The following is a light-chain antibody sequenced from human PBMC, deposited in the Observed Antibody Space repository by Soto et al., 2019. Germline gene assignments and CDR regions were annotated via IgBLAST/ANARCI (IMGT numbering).Light chain of an antibody. CDR1: QSISRSY. CDR2: GAS. CDR3: QQYNKWPPLT. Sequence: EIVMTQSPATLSVSPGERATLSCRASQSISRSYLAWYQQKPGQAPRLLIYGASTRATGIPSRFSGSGSGTEFTLTISNLQSKGCAVYYCQQYNKWPPLTFGGGTKVEIK. V-gene: IGKV3-15*01. J-gene: IGKJ4*01.